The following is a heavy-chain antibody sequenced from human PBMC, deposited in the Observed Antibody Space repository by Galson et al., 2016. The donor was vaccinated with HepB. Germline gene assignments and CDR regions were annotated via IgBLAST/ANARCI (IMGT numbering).Heavy chain of an antibody. CDR2: SDSDGTFT. CDR1: GFTFAAYW. J-gene: IGHJ3*02. V-gene: IGHV3-74*01. CDR3: VKGCWYDLNAFDR. D-gene: IGHD6-13*01. Sequence: SLRLSCAASGFTFAAYWMHWVRQAPGKGLVWVARSDSDGTFTSYADSVRSRFTISRDNAKSTVYLQMDSLRAEDTALYYCVKGCWYDLNAFDRWGQGTMVTVSS.